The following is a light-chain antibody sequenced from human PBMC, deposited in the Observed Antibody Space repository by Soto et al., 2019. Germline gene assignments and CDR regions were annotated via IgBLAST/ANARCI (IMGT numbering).Light chain of an antibody. J-gene: IGKJ2*01. CDR1: QSVSSSF. V-gene: IGKV3-20*01. Sequence: ENVLTQSPGTLYLSPGERATLSCRASQSVSSSFLAWLQQKPGQAPRLIIYGASTRGSGIPDRFSGSGSGTDFTLNISRLEPEDFAVYYCQQYGSSPYTFGQGTKLEIK. CDR3: QQYGSSPYT. CDR2: GAS.